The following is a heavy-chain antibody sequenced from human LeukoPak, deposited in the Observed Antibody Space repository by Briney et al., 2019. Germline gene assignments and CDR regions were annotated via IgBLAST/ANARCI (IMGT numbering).Heavy chain of an antibody. Sequence: GGSLRLSCAASGFTFSSYAMHGVRQAPGKGLEWVAVISYDGSNKYYADSVKGRFTISRDNSKNTLYLQMNSLRAEDTAVYYCARGSGSGYNRIGNDAFDIWGQGTMVTVSS. CDR1: GFTFSSYA. CDR2: ISYDGSNK. D-gene: IGHD5-24*01. CDR3: ARGSGSGYNRIGNDAFDI. V-gene: IGHV3-30*04. J-gene: IGHJ3*02.